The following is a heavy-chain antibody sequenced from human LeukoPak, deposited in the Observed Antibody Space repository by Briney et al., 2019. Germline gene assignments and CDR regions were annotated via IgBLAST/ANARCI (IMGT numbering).Heavy chain of an antibody. J-gene: IGHJ4*02. Sequence: GGSLRLSCAASGFTLSKYWMLWVCQAPGKGLESVSRINTDGTVTAYADSVKGRFTVSRDNADNTMFLQMNSVRDEHTAVYYCATKQWLAPPPDSWGQGTPVTVSS. CDR1: GFTLSKYW. D-gene: IGHD6-19*01. CDR2: INTDGTVT. CDR3: ATKQWLAPPPDS. V-gene: IGHV3-74*01.